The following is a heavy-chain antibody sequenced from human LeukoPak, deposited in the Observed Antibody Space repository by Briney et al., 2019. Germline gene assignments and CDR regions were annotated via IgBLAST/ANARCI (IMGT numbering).Heavy chain of an antibody. J-gene: IGHJ5*02. CDR1: GGSISSGGYY. CDR2: IYYSGST. Sequence: SETLSLTCTVSGGSISSGGYYWSWIRQHPGKGLEWIGYIYYSGSTYYNPSLKSRVTISVGTSKNQFSLKLSSVTAADTAVYYCARGIVVPAAITNWFDPWGQGTLVTVSS. D-gene: IGHD2-2*02. CDR3: ARGIVVPAAITNWFDP. V-gene: IGHV4-31*03.